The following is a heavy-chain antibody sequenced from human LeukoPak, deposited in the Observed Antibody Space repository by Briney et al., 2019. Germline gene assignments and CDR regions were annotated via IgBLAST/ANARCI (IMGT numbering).Heavy chain of an antibody. CDR3: ARDFLQGTRGNTGGSFDY. Sequence: PSETLSLTCTVSGGSINSGSFYWNWIRQSAGKGLEWIWHVYTTGTTNCNPSLRSRVTISLDTSKNQFSLNLNSVTAADTAVYYCARDFLQGTRGNTGGSFDYWGQGILVTVSS. V-gene: IGHV4-61*09. CDR2: VYTTGTT. CDR1: GGSINSGSFY. D-gene: IGHD3-16*01. J-gene: IGHJ4*02.